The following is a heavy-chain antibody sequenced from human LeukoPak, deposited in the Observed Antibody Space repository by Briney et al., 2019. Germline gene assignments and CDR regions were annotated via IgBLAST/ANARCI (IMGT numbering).Heavy chain of an antibody. CDR1: GFTFSTYA. D-gene: IGHD2-15*01. Sequence: GGSLRLSCAASGFTFSTYAMHWVRQAPGKGLEWVAVISYDVTNKYYADSVKGRFTISRDNSKNTLYLQMNSLRAEDTAVYYCAKTDEGYCSGGSCHGFDYWGQGTLVTVSS. CDR2: ISYDVTNK. V-gene: IGHV3-30*04. CDR3: AKTDEGYCSGGSCHGFDY. J-gene: IGHJ4*02.